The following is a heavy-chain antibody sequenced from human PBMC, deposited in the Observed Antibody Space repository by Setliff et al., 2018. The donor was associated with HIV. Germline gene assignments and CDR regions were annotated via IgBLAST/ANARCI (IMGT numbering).Heavy chain of an antibody. D-gene: IGHD4-17*01. J-gene: IGHJ4*02. V-gene: IGHV1-18*01. CDR3: ARTDYGGNSGGNYFDY. CDR2: ISPYNGHT. Sequence: ASVKVSCKASGYTFSSYGISWVRQAPGQGLEWLGWISPYNGHTNFAQKFQGRVTMTTDTAPSTAYMEVRSLRSDDTAVYYCARTDYGGNSGGNYFDYWGQGSLVTVSS. CDR1: GYTFSSYG.